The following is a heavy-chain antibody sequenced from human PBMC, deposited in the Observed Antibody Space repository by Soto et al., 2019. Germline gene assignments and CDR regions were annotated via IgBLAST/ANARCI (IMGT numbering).Heavy chain of an antibody. CDR2: IYHSGST. Sequence: QLQLQESGSGLVKPSQTLSLTCTVSNGSVSSAAHSWTWIRQPPGKGLEWIGYIYHSGSTYYSPSLKSHLTISLDRSKNQFSLKLTSLTAADTAVYYCARESRSSRYDGGFYSQYWYFDLWGPATLVTVSS. J-gene: IGHJ2*01. D-gene: IGHD3-22*01. CDR3: ARESRSSRYDGGFYSQYWYFDL. V-gene: IGHV4-30-2*01. CDR1: NGSVSSAAHS.